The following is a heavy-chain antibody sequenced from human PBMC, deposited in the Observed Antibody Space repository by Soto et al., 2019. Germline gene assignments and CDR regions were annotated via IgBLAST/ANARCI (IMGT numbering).Heavy chain of an antibody. V-gene: IGHV4-34*01. CDR1: GGSFSGYY. CDR3: ARDKITGLFDY. J-gene: IGHJ4*02. CDR2: INHSGST. D-gene: IGHD2-8*02. Sequence: SETLSLTCAVYGGSFSGYYCIWIRQPPGTGLEWIGEINHSGSTNYNPSLKSRVTISVDTSKNQFSLKLTSVTAADTAVYYCARDKITGLFDYWGQGTLVTVS.